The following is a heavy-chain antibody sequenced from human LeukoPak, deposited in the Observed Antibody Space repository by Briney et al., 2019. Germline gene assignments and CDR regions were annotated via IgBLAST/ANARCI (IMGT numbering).Heavy chain of an antibody. CDR1: GYAFTGYY. CDR3: ARDSRGGSYYDSSGSPTGY. J-gene: IGHJ4*02. D-gene: IGHD3-22*01. Sequence: ASVKVSCKASGYAFTGYYMHWVRQAPGQGLEWMGWINPNSGGTNYAQKFQGRVTMTRDTSISTAYMELSRLRSDDTAVYYCARDSRGGSYYDSSGSPTGYWGQGTLVTVSS. V-gene: IGHV1-2*02. CDR2: INPNSGGT.